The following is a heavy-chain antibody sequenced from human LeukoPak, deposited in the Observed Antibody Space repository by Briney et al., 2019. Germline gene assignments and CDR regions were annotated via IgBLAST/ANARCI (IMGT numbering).Heavy chain of an antibody. J-gene: IGHJ4*02. D-gene: IGHD1-1*01. Sequence: ASVKVSCKTSGYTFTGYYMHWVRQAPGQGLEWMGWINPNSGGTNYAQRFQGRVTMTRDTSSSTAYMELSRLRSDDTAMFYCASTTGLDDWGQGTLVTVSS. CDR1: GYTFTGYY. CDR2: INPNSGGT. CDR3: ASTTGLDD. V-gene: IGHV1-2*02.